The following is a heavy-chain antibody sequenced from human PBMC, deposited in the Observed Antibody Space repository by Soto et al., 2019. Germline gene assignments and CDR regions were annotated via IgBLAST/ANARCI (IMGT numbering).Heavy chain of an antibody. D-gene: IGHD5-18*01. V-gene: IGHV3-33*01. J-gene: IGHJ6*02. CDR1: GFTFSSYG. Sequence: GGSLRLSCAASGFTFSSYGMHWVRQAPGKGLEWVAVIWYDGSNKYYADSVKGRFTISRDNSKNTLYLQMNSLRAEDTAVYYCARPIQLWTTGYGMDVWGQGTTVTVSS. CDR3: ARPIQLWTTGYGMDV. CDR2: IWYDGSNK.